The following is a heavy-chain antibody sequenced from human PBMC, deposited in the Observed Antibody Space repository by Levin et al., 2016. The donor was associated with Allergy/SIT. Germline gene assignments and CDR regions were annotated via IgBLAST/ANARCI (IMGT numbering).Heavy chain of an antibody. D-gene: IGHD5-24*01. CDR1: GGSISSSY. Sequence: GSLRLSCTVSGGSISSSYWTWIRQPPGRGLEWIGSIDYSGNTYYSPSLESRVTMSVDTSKNHFSLHLTSVAAADMAVYYCARHSPLRAMATVPDGFDLWGQGTVVTVSS. V-gene: IGHV4-59*04. J-gene: IGHJ3*01. CDR3: ARHSPLRAMATVPDGFDL. CDR2: IDYSGNT.